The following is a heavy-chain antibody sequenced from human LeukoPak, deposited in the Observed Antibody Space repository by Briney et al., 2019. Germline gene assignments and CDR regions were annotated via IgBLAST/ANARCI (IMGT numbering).Heavy chain of an antibody. CDR1: GFTVSSNY. V-gene: IGHV3-21*01. CDR2: ISSSSSYI. CDR3: ARDLVEFTI. D-gene: IGHD2-15*01. Sequence: GGSLRLSCAASGFTVSSNYMSWVRQAPGKGLEWVSSISSSSSYIYYADSVKGRFTISRDNAKNSLYPQMNSLRAEDTAVYYCARDLVEFTIWGQGTLVTVSS. J-gene: IGHJ4*02.